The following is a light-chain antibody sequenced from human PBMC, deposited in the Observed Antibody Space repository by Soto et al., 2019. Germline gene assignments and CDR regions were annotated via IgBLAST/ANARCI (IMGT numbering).Light chain of an antibody. CDR3: QQYGSSPIT. Sequence: EIVLTQSPGTLSLSPGERATLSCRASQSVSNSYLAWYQQKPGQAPRLLIYAASSRATGIPDRFSGSGSGKDFTLTISRLEPEDFAVYYCQQYGSSPITFGQGTRLEIK. J-gene: IGKJ5*01. CDR2: AAS. CDR1: QSVSNSY. V-gene: IGKV3-20*01.